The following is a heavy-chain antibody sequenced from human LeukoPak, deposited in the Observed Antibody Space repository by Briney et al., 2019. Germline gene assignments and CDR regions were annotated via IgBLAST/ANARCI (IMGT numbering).Heavy chain of an antibody. Sequence: GESLKISCRVFGYAFASYWIGWVRQVPGKGLEWMGIIYPADSDIKYNPSFEGQVTFSADTSINTAYLQWNSLKASDTALYYCARFEVNHEDSIAYFYFDYWGQGTLVTVSS. CDR2: IYPADSDI. CDR3: ARFEVNHEDSIAYFYFDY. V-gene: IGHV5-51*01. J-gene: IGHJ4*02. CDR1: GYAFASYW. D-gene: IGHD3-22*01.